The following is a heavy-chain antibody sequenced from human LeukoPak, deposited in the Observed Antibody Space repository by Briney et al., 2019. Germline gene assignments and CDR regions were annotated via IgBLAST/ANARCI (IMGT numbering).Heavy chain of an antibody. Sequence: GGSLRLSCAASGFTFSSYSMNWVRQAPGKGLEWVSSISSSSSYIYYADSVKGRFTISRDNAKNSLYLQMNSLRAEDTAVYYCARDGLHLGLGAFDIWGQGTMVTVP. CDR1: GFTFSSYS. CDR3: ARDGLHLGLGAFDI. V-gene: IGHV3-21*01. J-gene: IGHJ3*02. CDR2: ISSSSSYI. D-gene: IGHD3-16*01.